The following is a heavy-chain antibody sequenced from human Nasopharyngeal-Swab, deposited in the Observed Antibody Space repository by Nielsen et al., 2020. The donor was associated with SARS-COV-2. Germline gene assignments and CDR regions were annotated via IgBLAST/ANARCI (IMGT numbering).Heavy chain of an antibody. Sequence: ASVKVSCKVSGYTLTELSMHWVRQAPGKGLEWMGGFDPEDGETIYEQKFQGRVTMTEDTSTDTAYMELSSLRSEDTAVYYCAKGGSYLGRFDPWGQGTLVTVSS. CDR1: GYTLTELS. J-gene: IGHJ5*02. V-gene: IGHV1-24*01. CDR2: FDPEDGET. CDR3: AKGGSYLGRFDP. D-gene: IGHD1-26*01.